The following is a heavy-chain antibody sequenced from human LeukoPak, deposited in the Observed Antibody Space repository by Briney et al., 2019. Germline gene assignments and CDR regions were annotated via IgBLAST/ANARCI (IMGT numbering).Heavy chain of an antibody. V-gene: IGHV3-48*03. D-gene: IGHD5-12*01. CDR1: GFTFSSSE. CDR3: ARGPSGYHNT. Sequence: GGSLRLSCVASGFTFSSSEMNWVRQAPGKGLEWVSYISSSSSTIYYADSVKGRFTISRDNAKNSLYLQMNSLRAEDTAVYYCARGPSGYHNTGGQGTLVTVSS. J-gene: IGHJ4*02. CDR2: ISSSSSTI.